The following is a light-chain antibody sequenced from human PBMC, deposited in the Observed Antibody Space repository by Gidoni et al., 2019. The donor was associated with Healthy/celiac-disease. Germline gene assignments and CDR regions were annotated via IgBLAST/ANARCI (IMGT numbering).Light chain of an antibody. Sequence: DRQMNQAPSSLSASVGDRVTITCRASQSISSYLNWYQQKPGKAPKLLIYAASSLQSGVPSRFSCSGSGTDFTLTISSLQPEDFATYYCQQSYRTPRTFGQGTKVEIK. CDR3: QQSYRTPRT. CDR2: AAS. J-gene: IGKJ1*01. V-gene: IGKV1-39*01. CDR1: QSISSY.